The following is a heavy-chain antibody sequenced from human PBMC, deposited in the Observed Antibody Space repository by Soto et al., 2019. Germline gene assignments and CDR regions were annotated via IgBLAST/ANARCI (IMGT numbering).Heavy chain of an antibody. CDR2: ISGSGGST. Sequence: EVQLLESGGGLVQPGGSLRLSCAASGFTFSSHAMSWVRQAPGKGLEWVSAISGSGGSTYYADSVKGRFTISRDNSKNTLYLQMNSLRAEDTAVYYCAKVDYYGSGSYYRYYYGMDVWGRGTTVTVAS. J-gene: IGHJ6*02. D-gene: IGHD3-10*01. CDR3: AKVDYYGSGSYYRYYYGMDV. CDR1: GFTFSSHA. V-gene: IGHV3-23*01.